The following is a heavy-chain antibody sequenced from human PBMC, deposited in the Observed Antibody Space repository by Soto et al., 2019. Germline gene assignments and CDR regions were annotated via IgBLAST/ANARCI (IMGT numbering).Heavy chain of an antibody. D-gene: IGHD5-12*01. CDR2: IYSGGTT. J-gene: IGHJ4*02. Sequence: EVQLVESGGRLVQPGESLRLSCAASGFTVSSNYMSWVRQAPGKGLEWVSLIYSGGTTDYADSVKGRFTISRDNSKNTLYLQMNSLRAEDTAVYYCAARNIVAPYWGQGTLVTVSS. V-gene: IGHV3-66*01. CDR1: GFTVSSNY. CDR3: AARNIVAPY.